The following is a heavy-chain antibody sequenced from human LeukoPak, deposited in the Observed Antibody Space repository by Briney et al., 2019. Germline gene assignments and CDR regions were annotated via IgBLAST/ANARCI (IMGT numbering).Heavy chain of an antibody. V-gene: IGHV4-59*01. J-gene: IGHJ5*02. CDR1: GVSISTYY. Sequence: SETLSLTCTVSGVSISTYYWTWIRQPPGKGLEWIGYIYYTGSTKYNPSLKSRVTISVDTSENQFSLKLSSVTAADTAVYYCARSAGVGTTGNWFDPWGQGTLVTVSS. CDR2: IYYTGST. D-gene: IGHD1-26*01. CDR3: ARSAGVGTTGNWFDP.